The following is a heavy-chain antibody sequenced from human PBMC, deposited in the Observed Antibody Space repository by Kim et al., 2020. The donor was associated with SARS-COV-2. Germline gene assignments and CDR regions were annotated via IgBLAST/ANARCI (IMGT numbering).Heavy chain of an antibody. CDR3: ARAGWGTRIGVAGSGERDRYLNWFDP. D-gene: IGHD6-19*01. CDR2: IIPIFGTA. V-gene: IGHV1-69*13. J-gene: IGHJ5*02. CDR1: GGTFSSYA. Sequence: SVKVSCKASGGTFSSYAISWVRQAPGQGLEWMGGIIPIFGTANYAQKFQGRVTITADESTSTAYMELSSLRSEDTAVYYCARAGWGTRIGVAGSGERDRYLNWFDPWGQGTLVTVSS.